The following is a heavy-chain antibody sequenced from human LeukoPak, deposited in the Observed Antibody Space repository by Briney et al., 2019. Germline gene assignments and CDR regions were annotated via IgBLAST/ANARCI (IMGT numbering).Heavy chain of an antibody. D-gene: IGHD6-19*01. CDR1: GFNFSCYA. J-gene: IGHJ4*02. CDR3: AKDLIGAVAGPSVDY. Sequence: GRSLRLSCTASGFNFSCYAMSWVRQAPGKGLEWVSAISGSGGSTYYADSVKGRFTISRDNSKNTLYLQMNSLRAEDTAVYYCAKDLIGAVAGPSVDYWGQGTLVTVSS. V-gene: IGHV3-23*01. CDR2: ISGSGGST.